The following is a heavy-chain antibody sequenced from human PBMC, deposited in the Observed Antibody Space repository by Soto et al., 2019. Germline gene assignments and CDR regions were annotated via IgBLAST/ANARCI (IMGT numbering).Heavy chain of an antibody. CDR1: GYTFTSYY. V-gene: IGHV1-46*01. CDR2: INPSGGST. D-gene: IGHD3-3*01. Sequence: QVQLVQSGAEVKKPGASVKVSCKASGYTFTSYYMHWVRQAPGQGLEWMGIINPSGGSTSYAQKFQGRVTMTRDTSTSTVYMELSSLRSEDTAVYYCAGGDTIFGVVTLPYGMDVWGQGTTVTVSS. CDR3: AGGDTIFGVVTLPYGMDV. J-gene: IGHJ6*02.